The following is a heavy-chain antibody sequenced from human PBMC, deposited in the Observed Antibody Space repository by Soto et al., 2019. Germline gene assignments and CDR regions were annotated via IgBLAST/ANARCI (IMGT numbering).Heavy chain of an antibody. Sequence: AASVKVYCKASGGTFSSYAISWVRQAPGQGLEWMGGIIPIFGTANYAQKFQGRVTITADESTSTAYMELSSLRSEDTAVYYCARANPIVLMVYGSFDPWGQGTLVTVSS. CDR3: ARANPIVLMVYGSFDP. CDR2: IIPIFGTA. CDR1: GGTFSSYA. D-gene: IGHD2-8*01. J-gene: IGHJ5*02. V-gene: IGHV1-69*13.